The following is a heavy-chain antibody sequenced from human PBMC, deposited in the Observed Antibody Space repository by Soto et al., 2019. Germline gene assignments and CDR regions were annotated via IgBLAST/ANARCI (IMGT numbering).Heavy chain of an antibody. CDR1: GGSISSSSYY. D-gene: IGHD3-10*01. CDR3: ARHITMVRGVIITFHYYYGMDV. Sequence: PSETLSLTCTVSGGSISSSSYYWGWIRQPPGKGLEWIGSIYYSGSTYYNPSLKSRVTISVDTSKNQFSLKLSSVTAADTAVYYCARHITMVRGVIITFHYYYGMDVWGQGTTVT. J-gene: IGHJ6*02. CDR2: IYYSGST. V-gene: IGHV4-39*01.